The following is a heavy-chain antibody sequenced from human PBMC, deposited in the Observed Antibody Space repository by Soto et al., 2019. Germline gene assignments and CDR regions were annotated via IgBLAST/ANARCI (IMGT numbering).Heavy chain of an antibody. CDR1: GFTFSSYS. V-gene: IGHV3-48*02. Sequence: GGSLRLSCAASGFTFSSYSMNWVRQAPGKGLEWVSYISSSSSTIYYADSVKGRFTISRDNAKNSLYLQMNSLRDEGTAVYYCARDPTEGGSGSYSWYYYYYGMDVWGQGTTVTVSS. D-gene: IGHD3-10*01. CDR2: ISSSSSTI. CDR3: ARDPTEGGSGSYSWYYYYYGMDV. J-gene: IGHJ6*02.